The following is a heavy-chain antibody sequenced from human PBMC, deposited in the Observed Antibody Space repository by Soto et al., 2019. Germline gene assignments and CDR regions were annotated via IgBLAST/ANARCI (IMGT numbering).Heavy chain of an antibody. CDR3: ARGRHLGGACFLCWFEP. D-gene: IGHD1-26*01. CDR2: INHSGST. CDR1: GGSFSGYY. V-gene: IGHV4-34*01. Sequence: PSETLSLTCAVYGGSFSGYYWSWIRQPPGKGLEWIGEINHSGSTNYNPSLKSRVTISVDTPKNQFSLKLSPVTAADSVLFYCARGRHLGGACFLCWFEPWGQGTLVNVSS. J-gene: IGHJ5*02.